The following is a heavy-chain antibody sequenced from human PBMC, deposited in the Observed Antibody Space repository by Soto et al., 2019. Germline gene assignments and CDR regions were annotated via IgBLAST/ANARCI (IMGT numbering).Heavy chain of an antibody. CDR1: GYTFTSYD. D-gene: IGHD3-22*01. CDR3: ARDQEGVVITTPGGGMDV. J-gene: IGHJ6*02. CDR2: MNPNSGNT. Sequence: QVQLVQSGAEVKKPGASVKVSCKASGYTFTSYDINWVRQATGQGLEWMGWMNPNSGNTGYAQKFQGRVTMTRNTSISTAYMELSSLRSEDTAVYYCARDQEGVVITTPGGGMDVWGQGTTVTVSS. V-gene: IGHV1-8*01.